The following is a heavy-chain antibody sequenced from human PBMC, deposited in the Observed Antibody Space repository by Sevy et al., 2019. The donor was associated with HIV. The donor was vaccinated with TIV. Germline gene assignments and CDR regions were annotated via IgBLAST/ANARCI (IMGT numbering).Heavy chain of an antibody. J-gene: IGHJ4*02. CDR2: ISWDGGST. CDR1: GFTFDDYT. V-gene: IGHV3-43*01. D-gene: IGHD4-17*01. CDR3: AKLGGNYGDYDDY. Sequence: GGSLRLPCAASGFTFDDYTMHWVRQPPGKGLEWVSLISWDGGSTYYADSVKGRFTISRDNSKNSLFLQMNSLRSEDTAFYYCAKLGGNYGDYDDYWGRGTLVTVSS.